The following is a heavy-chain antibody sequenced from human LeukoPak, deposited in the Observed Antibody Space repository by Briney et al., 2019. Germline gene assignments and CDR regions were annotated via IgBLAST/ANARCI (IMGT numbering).Heavy chain of an antibody. Sequence: SQTLSLTFAISGDSVSSNSAAWNWIRRSPSRGLEWLGRTYYRSKWYYNYAVSVKSRITINPDTSKNHFSLQLNSVTPEDTAVYYCARGRPIMGAPQNAFDIWGQGTMVTVSS. CDR1: GDSVSSNSAA. J-gene: IGHJ3*02. CDR3: ARGRPIMGAPQNAFDI. D-gene: IGHD1-26*01. V-gene: IGHV6-1*01. CDR2: TYYRSKWYY.